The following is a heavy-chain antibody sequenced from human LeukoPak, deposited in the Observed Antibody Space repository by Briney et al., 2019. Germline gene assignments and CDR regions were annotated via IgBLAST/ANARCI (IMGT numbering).Heavy chain of an antibody. CDR1: GFTFTTYS. V-gene: IGHV3-23*01. Sequence: GGSLRLSCAASGFTFTTYSMGWVRQAPGKGPEWVSSISESGRNTYYADSVKGRFTITGDNSRATLYLQMNSLRAEDAAVYYCAKDVRSSGSYGYFLYWGQGALVTVSS. D-gene: IGHD3-10*01. J-gene: IGHJ1*01. CDR3: AKDVRSSGSYGYFLY. CDR2: ISESGRNT.